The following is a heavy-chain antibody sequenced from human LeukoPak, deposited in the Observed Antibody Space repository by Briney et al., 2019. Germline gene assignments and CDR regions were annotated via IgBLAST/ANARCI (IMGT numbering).Heavy chain of an antibody. CDR2: IKQDGSEK. Sequence: PGGSLRLSCAASGFTFSNYWMSWVRQAPGKGLEWVANIKQDGSEKYYVDSVKGRFTISRDNAKNSLYLQMNSLRAEDTAVYYCARGSCGWYLMPDYWGQGTLVTVSS. CDR1: GFTFSNYW. J-gene: IGHJ4*02. CDR3: ARGSCGWYLMPDY. V-gene: IGHV3-7*03. D-gene: IGHD6-19*01.